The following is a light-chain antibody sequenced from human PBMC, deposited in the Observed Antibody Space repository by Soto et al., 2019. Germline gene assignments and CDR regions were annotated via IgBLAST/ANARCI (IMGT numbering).Light chain of an antibody. CDR2: TTS. J-gene: IGKJ5*01. V-gene: IGKV3-20*01. Sequence: ESVLTQSPDPLSLSPGERAALSCIASQSVISTYLAWYQQKPGQAPRLLIYTTSIRATGIPDRFSGSGSGTDFTLTISRLEPEDFAVYYCQQYGSAPPITFGQGTRLEIK. CDR1: QSVISTY. CDR3: QQYGSAPPIT.